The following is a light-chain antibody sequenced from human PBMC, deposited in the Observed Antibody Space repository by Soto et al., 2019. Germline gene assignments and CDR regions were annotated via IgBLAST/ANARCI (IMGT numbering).Light chain of an antibody. J-gene: IGKJ5*01. CDR3: KQYNNWPIT. V-gene: IGKV3-15*01. CDR1: QSVSSN. Sequence: EIVMTQSPATLSVSPGERATLSCRASQSVSSNLAWYQQKPGQAPRLLIYGASTRAAGIPARLSGSGSGTEFTLTISSLQSEDFAVYYCKQYNNWPITFGQGTRLEIK. CDR2: GAS.